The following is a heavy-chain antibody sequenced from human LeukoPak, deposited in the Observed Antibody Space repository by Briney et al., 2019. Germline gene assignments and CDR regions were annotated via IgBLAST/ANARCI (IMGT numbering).Heavy chain of an antibody. CDR2: ISSSGSTI. D-gene: IGHD6-19*01. V-gene: IGHV3-11*01. CDR1: GFTFSDYY. Sequence: GGSLRLSCAASGFTFSDYYMSWIRQAPGAGLEGVSYISSSGSTIYYADSVKGRFTISRDNAKNSLYLQMNSLRAEDTAVYYCARDHFIAVAFPFDYWGQGTLVTVSS. CDR3: ARDHFIAVAFPFDY. J-gene: IGHJ4*02.